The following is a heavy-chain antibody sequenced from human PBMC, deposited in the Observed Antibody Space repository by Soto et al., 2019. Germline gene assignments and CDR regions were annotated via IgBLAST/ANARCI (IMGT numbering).Heavy chain of an antibody. J-gene: IGHJ4*02. CDR3: ARAPRSPPSYYFDY. V-gene: IGHV3-21*01. Sequence: GGSLRLSCAASGFTFSSYSMNWVRQAPGKGLEWVSSISSSSSYIYYADSVKGRFTISRDNAKNSLYLQMNSLGAEDTAVYYCARAPRSPPSYYFDYWGQGTLVTVSS. CDR2: ISSSSSYI. CDR1: GFTFSSYS.